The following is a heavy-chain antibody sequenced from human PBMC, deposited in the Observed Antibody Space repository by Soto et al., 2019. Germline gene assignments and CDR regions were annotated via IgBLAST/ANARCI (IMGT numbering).Heavy chain of an antibody. Sequence: GASVKVSCKASGGTFSSYAISWVRQAPGQGLEWMGGIIPIFGTANYAQKFQGRVTITADESTSTAYMELSSLRSEDTAVCYCASGDVSVEGYCISTSCPTAFDIWGQGTMVTVSS. CDR2: IIPIFGTA. D-gene: IGHD2-2*01. CDR3: ASGDVSVEGYCISTSCPTAFDI. J-gene: IGHJ3*02. V-gene: IGHV1-69*13. CDR1: GGTFSSYA.